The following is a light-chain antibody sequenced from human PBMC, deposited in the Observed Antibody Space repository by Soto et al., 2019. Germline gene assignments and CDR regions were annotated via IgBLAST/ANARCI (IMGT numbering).Light chain of an antibody. J-gene: IGLJ2*01. V-gene: IGLV2-14*01. Sequence: QSALTQPASVSGSPGQSITISCTGTSDDIGDYNYVSWCQQHPGEAPKLIIYEVSARPSGVSSRFSGSKSANTASLTITGLQAEDEADYYCSSYRTMSSLVFGGGTKLTVL. CDR3: SSYRTMSSLV. CDR2: EVS. CDR1: SDDIGDYNY.